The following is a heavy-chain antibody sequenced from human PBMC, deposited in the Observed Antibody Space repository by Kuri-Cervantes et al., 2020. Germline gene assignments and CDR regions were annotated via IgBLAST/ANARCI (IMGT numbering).Heavy chain of an antibody. CDR3: AAESVYSGSRAAVD. J-gene: IGHJ4*02. CDR1: GYTFTSYD. CDR2: MNPNSGNT. D-gene: IGHD1-26*01. Sequence: ASVKVSCKASGYTFTSYDINWVRQATGQGLEWMGWMNPNSGNTGYAQKFQGRVTMTRNTSISTAYMELSSLRSEDTAVYYCAAESVYSGSRAAVDWGQGTLVTVSS. V-gene: IGHV1-8*01.